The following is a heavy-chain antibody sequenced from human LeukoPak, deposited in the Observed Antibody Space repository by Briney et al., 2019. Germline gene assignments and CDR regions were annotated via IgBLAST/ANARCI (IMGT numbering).Heavy chain of an antibody. Sequence: GASLKISFKGSGYSFTSYWIGWVRQMPGKGLEWMGIIYPGDSDTRYSPSFQGQVTISADKSISTAYLQWSSLKASDTALYYCARGRWDIVVVVAARGKYYFDYWGQGTLVTVSS. V-gene: IGHV5-51*01. CDR2: IYPGDSDT. CDR3: ARGRWDIVVVVAARGKYYFDY. CDR1: GYSFTSYW. D-gene: IGHD2-15*01. J-gene: IGHJ4*02.